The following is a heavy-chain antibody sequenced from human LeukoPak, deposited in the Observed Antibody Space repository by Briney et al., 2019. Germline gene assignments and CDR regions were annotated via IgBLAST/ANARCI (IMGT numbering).Heavy chain of an antibody. Sequence: QAGGSLRLSCAASGFTVSSNYMSWVRQAPGKGLEWVSVIYSGGSTYYADSVKGRFTISRDNSKNTLYLQMNSLRAEDTAVYYCAREGVAAARGAFDIWGQGTMVTVSS. V-gene: IGHV3-53*01. CDR2: IYSGGST. D-gene: IGHD6-13*01. CDR3: AREGVAAARGAFDI. J-gene: IGHJ3*02. CDR1: GFTVSSNY.